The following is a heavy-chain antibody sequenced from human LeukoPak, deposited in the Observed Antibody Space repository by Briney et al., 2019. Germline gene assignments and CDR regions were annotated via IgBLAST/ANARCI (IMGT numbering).Heavy chain of an antibody. CDR3: ARDSVGVTTSMCWFDP. D-gene: IGHD1-26*01. CDR2: INPNSGGT. Sequence: ASVKVSCKASGYTFTGYYMHWVRQAPGQGLEWMGWINPNSGGTNYAQKFQGRVTMARDTSISTAYMELSRLRSDDTAVYYCARDSVGVTTSMCWFDPWGQGTLVTVSS. V-gene: IGHV1-2*02. J-gene: IGHJ5*02. CDR1: GYTFTGYY.